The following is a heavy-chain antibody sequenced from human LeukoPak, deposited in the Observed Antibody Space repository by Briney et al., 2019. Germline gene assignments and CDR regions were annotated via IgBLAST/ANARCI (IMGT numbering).Heavy chain of an antibody. CDR1: GFTFSSYS. D-gene: IGHD5-18*01. J-gene: IGHJ4*02. CDR2: ISSSSSTI. V-gene: IGHV3-48*04. CDR3: ARDRPVFSHTAMVRADY. Sequence: GGSLRLSCAASGFTFSSYSMNWVRRAPGKGLEWVSYISSSSSTIYYADSVKGRFTISRDNAKNSLYLQMNSLRAEDTAVYYCARDRPVFSHTAMVRADYWGQGTLVTVSS.